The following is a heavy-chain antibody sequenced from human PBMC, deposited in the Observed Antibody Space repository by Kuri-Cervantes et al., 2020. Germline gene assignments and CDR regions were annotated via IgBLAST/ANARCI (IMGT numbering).Heavy chain of an antibody. Sequence: SQTLSLTGAVYGGSFSGYYWSWIRQPPGKGLEWIGEINHVGSTNYNPSLKSRVTISVDKSKNQFSLKLSSVTAADTAVYYCARGRLGMRDNWFDPWGQGSLVTVSS. CDR1: GGSFSGYY. D-gene: IGHD7-27*01. CDR3: ARGRLGMRDNWFDP. CDR2: INHVGST. J-gene: IGHJ5*02. V-gene: IGHV4-34*01.